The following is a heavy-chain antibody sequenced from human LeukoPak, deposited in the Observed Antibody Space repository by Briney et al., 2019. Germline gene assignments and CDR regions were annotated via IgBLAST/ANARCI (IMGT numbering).Heavy chain of an antibody. Sequence: GGSLRLSCAASGFTFSSYSMNWVRQAPGKGLEWVSYISTSSRTIYYADSVKGRFTNSRDNAKNSLYLQMNSLRAEDTAVYYCASMAVTYYFDFWGQGTLVTVSS. CDR3: ASMAVTYYFDF. CDR1: GFTFSSYS. D-gene: IGHD4-11*01. J-gene: IGHJ4*02. V-gene: IGHV3-48*01. CDR2: ISTSSRTI.